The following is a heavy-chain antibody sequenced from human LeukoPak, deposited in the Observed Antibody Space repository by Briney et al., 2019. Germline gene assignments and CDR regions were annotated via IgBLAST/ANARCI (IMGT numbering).Heavy chain of an antibody. CDR3: ARDLAAAGENWFDP. CDR2: INHSGST. CDR1: GGSFSGYY. Sequence: MASETLSLTCAVYGGSFSGYYWSWIRQPPGKGLEWIGEINHSGSTNYNPSLKSRVTISVDTSKNQFSLKLSSVTAADTAVYYCARDLAAAGENWFDPWGQGTLVTVSS. D-gene: IGHD6-13*01. J-gene: IGHJ5*02. V-gene: IGHV4-34*01.